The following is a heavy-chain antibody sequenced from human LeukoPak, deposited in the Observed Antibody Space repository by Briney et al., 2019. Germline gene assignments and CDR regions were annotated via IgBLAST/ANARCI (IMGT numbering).Heavy chain of an antibody. CDR2: ISYDGSNK. CDR1: GFTFSSYG. V-gene: IGHV3-30*18. CDR3: AKSTTVTQRGYFDY. D-gene: IGHD4-17*01. Sequence: GSLRLSCAASGFTFSSYGMHWVRQAPAKGLEWVTIISYDGSNKYYADSVKGRFTISRDNSKNTLYLQMNSLRAEDTAVYYCAKSTTVTQRGYFDYWGQGTLVTVSS. J-gene: IGHJ4*02.